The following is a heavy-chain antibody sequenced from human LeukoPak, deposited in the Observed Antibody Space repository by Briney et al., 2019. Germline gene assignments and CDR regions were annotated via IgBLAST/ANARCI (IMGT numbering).Heavy chain of an antibody. CDR1: GGSISSYY. V-gene: IGHV4-59*01. CDR2: IYYSGST. D-gene: IGHD6-13*01. J-gene: IGHJ5*02. CDR3: AREYSSSWYGPWFDP. Sequence: PSETLSLTCTVSGGSISSYYWSWIRQPPGKGLEWIGYIYYSGSTNYNPSLKSRVTISVDTSKNQFSLKLSSVTAADTAVYYCAREYSSSWYGPWFDPWGQGTLGTVSS.